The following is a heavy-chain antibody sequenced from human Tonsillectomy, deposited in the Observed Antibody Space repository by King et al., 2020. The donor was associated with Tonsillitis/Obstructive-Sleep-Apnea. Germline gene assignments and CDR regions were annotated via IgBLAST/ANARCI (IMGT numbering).Heavy chain of an antibody. Sequence: DVKLVESGGGLVQPGGSLRLSCAASGFTFSSYVMSWVRQAPGKGLEWVSTISGSGVNTYYADSVKGRFTISRDNSKNTLYLQMNSLRAEDTAVYYCAKEPSIFGVVTWYYFDDWGQGTLVTVSS. V-gene: IGHV3-23*04. CDR2: ISGSGVNT. CDR3: AKEPSIFGVVTWYYFDD. CDR1: GFTFSSYV. J-gene: IGHJ4*02. D-gene: IGHD3-3*02.